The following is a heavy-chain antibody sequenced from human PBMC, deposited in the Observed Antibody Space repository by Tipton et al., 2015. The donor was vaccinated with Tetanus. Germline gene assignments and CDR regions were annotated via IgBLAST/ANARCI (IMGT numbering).Heavy chain of an antibody. Sequence: TLSLTCTVSGDFIGSSNYFWGWIRQPPGKGLEWIGTIYYSGSTYYNASLKSRVTIFIDMSKKQFSLQLSSVTAADTAVYYCARRQTYCTNGFCPFENWGQGTLVTVSS. CDR1: GDFIGSSNYF. CDR2: IYYSGST. CDR3: ARRQTYCTNGFCPFEN. J-gene: IGHJ4*02. V-gene: IGHV4-39*01. D-gene: IGHD2-8*01.